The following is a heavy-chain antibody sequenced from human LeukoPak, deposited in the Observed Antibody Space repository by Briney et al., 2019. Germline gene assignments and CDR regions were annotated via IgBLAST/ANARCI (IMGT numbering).Heavy chain of an antibody. J-gene: IGHJ4*02. CDR3: ARTNTVYGDFDY. V-gene: IGHV3-53*01. CDR2: IFPNGRT. D-gene: IGHD5/OR15-5a*01. CDR1: GLTVTDNY. Sequence: GGSLRLSCAASGLTVTDNYFSWVRQAPGKGLEWVSVIFPNGRTYHADSVKGRFTISRDTSTNVSLLQMNSLRADDTALYHCARTNTVYGDFDYWGQGVLVTVSS.